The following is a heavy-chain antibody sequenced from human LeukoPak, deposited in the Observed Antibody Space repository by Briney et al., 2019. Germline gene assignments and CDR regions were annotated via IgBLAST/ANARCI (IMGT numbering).Heavy chain of an antibody. Sequence: SVKVSCKASGGTFSSYAISWVRQAPGQGLEWMGRIIPILGIANYAQKFQGRVTITADKSTSTAYMELSSLRSEDTAVYYCARELTGTLVKYYFDYWGQGTLVTVSS. V-gene: IGHV1-69*04. CDR1: GGTFSSYA. CDR2: IIPILGIA. J-gene: IGHJ4*02. D-gene: IGHD1-20*01. CDR3: ARELTGTLVKYYFDY.